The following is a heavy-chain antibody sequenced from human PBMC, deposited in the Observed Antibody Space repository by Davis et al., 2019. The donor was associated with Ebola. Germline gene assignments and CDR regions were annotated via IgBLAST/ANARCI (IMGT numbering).Heavy chain of an antibody. CDR3: VKAYYYDSSGYPNYGMDV. CDR1: VITFSSYA. CDR2: ISGSGGST. V-gene: IGHV3-23*01. J-gene: IGHJ6*02. Sequence: GESLKISCPDSVITFSSYAMTWVRQAPGKGLEWVSAISGSGGSTYYADSVKGRFTISRDNSKKTLYLQMNSLRAEDTAVYYCVKAYYYDSSGYPNYGMDVWGQGTTVTVSS. D-gene: IGHD3-22*01.